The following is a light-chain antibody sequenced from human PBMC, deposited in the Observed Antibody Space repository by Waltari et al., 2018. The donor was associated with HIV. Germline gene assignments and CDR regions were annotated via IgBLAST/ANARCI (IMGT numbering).Light chain of an antibody. CDR2: DVT. V-gene: IGLV2-23*02. CDR1: SSDVGGYNY. J-gene: IGLJ3*02. CDR3: CSYAGSSIPVV. Sequence: ITISCTGTSSDVGGYNYVSWYQQHPGKAPKLMIYDVTKRPSGVSNRFSGSKSGNTASLTISGLQAEDEADYYCCSYAGSSIPVVFGGGTKLTVL.